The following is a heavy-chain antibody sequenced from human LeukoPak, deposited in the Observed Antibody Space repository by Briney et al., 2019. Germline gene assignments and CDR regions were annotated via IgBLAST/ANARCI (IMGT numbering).Heavy chain of an antibody. D-gene: IGHD3-10*01. CDR1: GDSVSSSNYY. V-gene: IGHV4-30-4*01. CDR3: ARGHVLLLFDP. J-gene: IGHJ5*02. Sequence: SETLSLTCAVSGDSVSSSNYYWSWIRQPPGKGLEWIGYIYYSGSTYYNPSLKSRVTISVDTSKNQFSLKLSSVTAADTAVYYRARGHVLLLFDPWGQGTLVTVSS. CDR2: IYYSGST.